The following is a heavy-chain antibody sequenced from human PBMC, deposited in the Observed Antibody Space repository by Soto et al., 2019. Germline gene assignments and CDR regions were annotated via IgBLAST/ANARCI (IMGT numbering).Heavy chain of an antibody. D-gene: IGHD5-12*01. CDR3: ARDRGGGYPFDYYYCMDV. CDR2: ISAYNGNT. V-gene: IGHV1-18*01. CDR1: GYTFTSYG. Sequence: ASVKVSCKASGYTFTSYGISWVRQAPGQGLEWMGWISAYNGNTNYAQKLQGRVTMTTDTSTSTAYMELRSLRSDDTAVYYCARDRGGGYPFDYYYCMDVWGQGTTVTVSS. J-gene: IGHJ6*02.